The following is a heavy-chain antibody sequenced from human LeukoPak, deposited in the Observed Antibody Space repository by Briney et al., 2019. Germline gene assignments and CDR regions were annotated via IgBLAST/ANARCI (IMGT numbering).Heavy chain of an antibody. CDR2: TYYRSKWYY. J-gene: IGHJ3*02. D-gene: IGHD5-18*01. CDR3: ARGGQLWLRFWAVRPFTQIFDI. CDR1: GDSVSSDSAA. Sequence: SQTLSLTCAISGDSVSSDSAAWNWIRQSPSRGLEWLGRTYYRSKWYYDYALAVKSRITINPDTSKNQFSLQLNSVTPEDTAVYYCARGGQLWLRFWAVRPFTQIFDIWGQGTMVTVSS. V-gene: IGHV6-1*01.